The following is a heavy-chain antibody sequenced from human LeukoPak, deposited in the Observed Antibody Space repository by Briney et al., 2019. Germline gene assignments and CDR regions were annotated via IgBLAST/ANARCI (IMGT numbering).Heavy chain of an antibody. CDR2: INHSGST. J-gene: IGHJ5*02. CDR3: ARDYSRQGNWFDP. D-gene: IGHD1-26*01. Sequence: GSLRLSCAASGFTFSSYGMSWIRQPPGKGLEWIGEINHSGSTNYNPSLKSRVTISVDTSKNQFSLKLSSVTAADTAVYYCARDYSRQGNWFDPWGQGTLVTVSS. CDR1: GFTFSSYG. V-gene: IGHV4-34*01.